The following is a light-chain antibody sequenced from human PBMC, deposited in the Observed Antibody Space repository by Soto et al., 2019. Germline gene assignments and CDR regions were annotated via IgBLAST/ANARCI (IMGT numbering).Light chain of an antibody. CDR1: SRDVGGYNY. J-gene: IGLJ1*01. V-gene: IGLV2-8*01. CDR3: SSYAGSNIL. Sequence: QSVLTQPPSGSGAPGQAGSISCTGNSRDVGGYNYVSWYQQHPGKAPKLMIYEVSKRPSGVPDRFSGSKSGNTASLTVSGLQAEDEADYYCSSYAGSNILFGTGTKVTVL. CDR2: EVS.